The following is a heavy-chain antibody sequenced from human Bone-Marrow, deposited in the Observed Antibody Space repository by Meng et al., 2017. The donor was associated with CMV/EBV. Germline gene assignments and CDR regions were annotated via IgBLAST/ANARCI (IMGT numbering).Heavy chain of an antibody. D-gene: IGHD1-7*01. V-gene: IGHV4-61*05. J-gene: IGHJ4*02. CDR3: ARGTELFDY. CDR1: GGSISSSSYY. Sequence: SETLSLTCTVSGGSISSSSYYWGWIRQPPGKGLEWIGYIYYSGSTNYNPSLKSRVTISVDTSKNQFSLKLSSVTAADTAVYYCARGTELFDYWGQGTLVTVSS. CDR2: IYYSGST.